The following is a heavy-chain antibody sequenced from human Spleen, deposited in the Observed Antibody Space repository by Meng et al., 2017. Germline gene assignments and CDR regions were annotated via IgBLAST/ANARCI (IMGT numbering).Heavy chain of an antibody. Sequence: GESLKISCAASGFTFSNFGMNWVRQAPGKGLEWGSSISPVSDYIYYADSVKGRFTISRDNAKNSLYLQMNSLRAEGTALYYCAKDSTGYSSSWRWFDPWGQGTLVTVSS. D-gene: IGHD6-13*01. CDR1: GFTFSNFG. J-gene: IGHJ5*02. CDR3: AKDSTGYSSSWRWFDP. V-gene: IGHV3-21*04. CDR2: ISPVSDYI.